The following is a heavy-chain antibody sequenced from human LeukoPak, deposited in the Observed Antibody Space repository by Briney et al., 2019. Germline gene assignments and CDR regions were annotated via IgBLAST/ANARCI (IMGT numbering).Heavy chain of an antibody. Sequence: GGSLRLSCAASGFTFSSYSMNWVRQAPGKGLEWVSSISSSSSYIYYADSVKGRFTISRDNAKNSLYLQTNSLRAEDTAVYYCARDAYYDSSGFFDYWGQGTLVTVSS. V-gene: IGHV3-21*01. CDR1: GFTFSSYS. CDR3: ARDAYYDSSGFFDY. J-gene: IGHJ4*02. CDR2: ISSSSSYI. D-gene: IGHD3-22*01.